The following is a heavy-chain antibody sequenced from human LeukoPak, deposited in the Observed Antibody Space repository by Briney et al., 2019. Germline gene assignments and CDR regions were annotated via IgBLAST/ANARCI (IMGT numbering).Heavy chain of an antibody. CDR1: GYTFTSYA. J-gene: IGHJ5*02. V-gene: IGHV1-3*03. D-gene: IGHD3-3*01. Sequence: ASVKVSCKASGYTFTSYAMRWVRQATGQRLEWMGWINAGNGNTKYSQEFQGRVTITRDTSASTAYMELSSLRSEDMAVYYCAREGGPLRFLEWLSETYNWFDPWGQGTLVTVSS. CDR3: AREGGPLRFLEWLSETYNWFDP. CDR2: INAGNGNT.